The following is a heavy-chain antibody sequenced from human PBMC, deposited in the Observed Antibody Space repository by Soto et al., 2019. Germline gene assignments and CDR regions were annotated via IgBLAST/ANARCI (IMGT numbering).Heavy chain of an antibody. CDR2: ITSSSTYM. Sequence: EVQLVESGGGLVKPGGSLRLSCAASGFTFSDYDMNWVRQAPGKGLEWVSSITSSSTYMNYADSVKGRFTTSRDNPGNSLYLQMNSLRAEDTAVYYCARVGMASGNGYGSGSYDIWGQGTLITVSS. J-gene: IGHJ4*02. CDR3: ARVGMASGNGYGSGSYDI. D-gene: IGHD3-10*01. CDR1: GFTFSDYD. V-gene: IGHV3-21*02.